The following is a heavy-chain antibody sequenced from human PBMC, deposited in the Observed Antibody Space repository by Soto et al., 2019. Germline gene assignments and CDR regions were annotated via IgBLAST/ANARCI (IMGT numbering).Heavy chain of an antibody. D-gene: IGHD6-13*01. CDR1: GDSITSGDYY. CDR2: IYYSGNT. CDR3: ASFVGLLWGGVAPAESWGSDYFDN. V-gene: IGHV4-30-4*01. Sequence: VQLQESGPGLVKPSQTLSLTCTVSGDSITSGDYYWSWIRQPPGKGLEWIGYIYYSGNTNYNPSRKSRVIMSVDTPTNHFSLKLTPVTAADTAVYYCASFVGLLWGGVAPAESWGSDYFDNWGQGTLVTVSS. J-gene: IGHJ4*02.